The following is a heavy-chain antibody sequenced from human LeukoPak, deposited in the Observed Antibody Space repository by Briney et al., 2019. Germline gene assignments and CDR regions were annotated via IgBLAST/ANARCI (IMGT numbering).Heavy chain of an antibody. CDR2: ISSGGDVT. CDR3: AKVVSAYWYFDP. V-gene: IGHV3-23*01. Sequence: GGSLRLSCAASGFTFSSYAMSWVRQVPGQGQEWVSGISSGGDVTYYADSVKGRFTNSRDNSKNTLYLQINSLRAEDTAVYYCAKVVSAYWYFDPWGRGTLVTVSS. J-gene: IGHJ2*01. D-gene: IGHD2-15*01. CDR1: GFTFSSYA.